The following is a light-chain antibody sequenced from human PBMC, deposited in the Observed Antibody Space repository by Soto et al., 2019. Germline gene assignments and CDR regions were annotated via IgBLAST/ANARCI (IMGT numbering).Light chain of an antibody. V-gene: IGLV1-47*01. J-gene: IGLJ1*01. Sequence: QSVLTQPPSASGTPGQRVTISCSGSSSNIGRHDVYWYQHLPGTAPKVLIYRDNQRPSGVPDRFSGSKSGTSATLGITGFQTGDGADYYCGSWDSSLSAYVFGTGTKVTVL. CDR1: SSNIGRHD. CDR3: GSWDSSLSAYV. CDR2: RDN.